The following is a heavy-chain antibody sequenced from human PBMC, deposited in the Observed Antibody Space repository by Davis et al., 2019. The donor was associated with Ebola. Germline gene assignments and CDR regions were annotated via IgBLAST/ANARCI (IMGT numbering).Heavy chain of an antibody. J-gene: IGHJ5*02. CDR1: GGSVSSGSYY. D-gene: IGHD1-26*01. V-gene: IGHV4-39*07. CDR3: ARAVGAITSWFDP. CDR2: INHSGST. Sequence: MPSETLSLTCTVSGGSVSSGSYYWSWIRQPPGKGLEWIGEINHSGSTNYNPSLKSRVTISVDTSKNQFSLKLSSVTAADTAVYYCARAVGAITSWFDPWGQGTLVTVSS.